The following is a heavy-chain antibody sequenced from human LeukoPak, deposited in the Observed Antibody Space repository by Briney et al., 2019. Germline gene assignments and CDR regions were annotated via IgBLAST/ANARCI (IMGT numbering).Heavy chain of an antibody. D-gene: IGHD5-12*01. CDR3: ARGRRRGYGLL. CDR1: GGSFSGYY. J-gene: IGHJ4*02. Sequence: SETLSLTCAVYGGSFSGYYWSWIRQPPGKGLEWIGEINHSGSTNYNPSLKSRVTISVDTSKNQFSLKLSSVTAADTAVYYCARGRRRGYGLLWGQGTLVTVSS. V-gene: IGHV4-34*01. CDR2: INHSGST.